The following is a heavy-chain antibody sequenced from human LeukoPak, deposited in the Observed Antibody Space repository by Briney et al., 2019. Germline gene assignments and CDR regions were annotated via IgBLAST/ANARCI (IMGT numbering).Heavy chain of an antibody. V-gene: IGHV1-2*02. CDR1: GFTFTDYY. Sequence: ASVKVSCKASGFTFTDYYIHWVRQAPGQGLEWMGSIHPESGGTKYAQKFQGRVTVTRDTSISATYMELSRLTSDDTAVYYCASSRAYSSSWYWAFDIWGQGTMVAVSS. J-gene: IGHJ3*02. CDR3: ASSRAYSSSWYWAFDI. CDR2: IHPESGGT. D-gene: IGHD6-13*01.